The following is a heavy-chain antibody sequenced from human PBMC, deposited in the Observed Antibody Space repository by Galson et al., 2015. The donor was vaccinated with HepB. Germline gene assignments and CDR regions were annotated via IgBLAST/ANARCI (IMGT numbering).Heavy chain of an antibody. Sequence: QSGAEVKKPGESLKISCKGSGYSFTTYWIGWVRQMPGKGLEWMGIIYPGDSDTRYSPSFQGQVTISADKSISTTYLQWSSLKASDSAMYYCVRHEASYGPADYWGQGTLVTVSS. CDR2: IYPGDSDT. CDR1: GYSFTTYW. CDR3: VRHEASYGPADY. D-gene: IGHD5-18*01. J-gene: IGHJ4*02. V-gene: IGHV5-51*01.